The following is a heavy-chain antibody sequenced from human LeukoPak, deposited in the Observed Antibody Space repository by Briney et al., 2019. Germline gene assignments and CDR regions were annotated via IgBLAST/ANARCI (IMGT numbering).Heavy chain of an antibody. Sequence: ASVKVSCKASGGKASGGTFSSYGITWVRQAPGQGLEWMGWISAYNGNTNYAQKLQGRVTMTTDTSTSTAYMELRSLRSDDTAVYYCARGSPFAHYYDFWSGYSGYYGMDVWGQGTTVTVSS. CDR2: ISAYNGNT. CDR3: ARGSPFAHYYDFWSGYSGYYGMDV. CDR1: GGTFSSYG. J-gene: IGHJ6*02. V-gene: IGHV1-18*01. D-gene: IGHD3-3*01.